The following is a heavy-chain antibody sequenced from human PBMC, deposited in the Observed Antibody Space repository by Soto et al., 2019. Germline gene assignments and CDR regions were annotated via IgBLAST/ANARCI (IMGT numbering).Heavy chain of an antibody. V-gene: IGHV1-69*02. Sequence: SVKVSCKASGGTFSSYSISWVRQAPGQGVEWMGRIIPILGIANYAQKFQGRVTITADKSTSTAYMELSSLRSEDTAVYYCASSGYSYGFFVDGPWGQGTLVTVSS. CDR1: GGTFSSYS. CDR3: ASSGYSYGFFVDGP. D-gene: IGHD5-18*01. CDR2: IIPILGIA. J-gene: IGHJ5*02.